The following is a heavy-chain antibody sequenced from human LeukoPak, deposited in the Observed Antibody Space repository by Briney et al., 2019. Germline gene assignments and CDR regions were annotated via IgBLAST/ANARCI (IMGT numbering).Heavy chain of an antibody. J-gene: IGHJ6*02. CDR2: MNPNSGNT. D-gene: IGHD2-15*01. CDR1: GYTFTSYD. V-gene: IGHV1-8*01. CDR3: ARGGDRYCSGGSCHKYYYGMDV. Sequence: ASVKVSCKASGYTFTSYDINWVRQATGQGLEWMGWMNPNSGNTGYAQKFQGRVTMTRNTSISTAYMELSSLRSEGTAVYYCARGGDRYCSGGSCHKYYYGMDVWGQGTTVTVSS.